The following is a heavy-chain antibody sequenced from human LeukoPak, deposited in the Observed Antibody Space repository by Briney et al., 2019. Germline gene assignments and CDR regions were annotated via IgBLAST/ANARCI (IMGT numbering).Heavy chain of an antibody. D-gene: IGHD3-9*01. CDR1: GFTFSGSA. J-gene: IGHJ4*02. CDR2: IRSKANSYAT. V-gene: IGHV3-73*01. Sequence: GGSLRLSCAASGFTFSGSAMRWVRQASGKGLEWVGRIRSKANSYATAYAASVKGRFTISRDDSKNTAYLQMNSLKTEDTAVYYCTITPDFDWFFSGWGQGTLVTVSS. CDR3: TITPDFDWFFSG.